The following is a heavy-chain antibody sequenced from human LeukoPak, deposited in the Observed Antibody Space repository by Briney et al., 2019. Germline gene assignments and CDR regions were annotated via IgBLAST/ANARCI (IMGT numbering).Heavy chain of an antibody. CDR2: IYYSGST. V-gene: IGHV4-39*01. D-gene: IGHD3-16*01. CDR1: GGSISSSSHY. CDR3: ARRVAVSKAWGY. Sequence: SETLSLTCTVSGGSISSSSHYWGWIRQPPGKGLEWIGSIYYSGSTNTNPSLKSRATMSVDTSKNRFSLKLTSVTAADTAVYFCARRVAVSKAWGYWGQGTLVTVSS. J-gene: IGHJ4*02.